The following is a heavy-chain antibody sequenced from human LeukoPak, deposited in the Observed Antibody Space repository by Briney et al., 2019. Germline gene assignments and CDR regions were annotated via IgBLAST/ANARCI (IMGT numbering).Heavy chain of an antibody. D-gene: IGHD4-23*01. V-gene: IGHV3-49*04. Sequence: GGSLRLSCRASGFTFGDYVMTWVRQAPGKGLEWVGFIRSKVYGGTTEYAASVKGRFIISRDDSKSIAYLQMNSLKTEDTAVYYCTRDYGGFDYWGQGTTVTVSP. CDR1: GFTFGDYV. CDR3: TRDYGGFDY. J-gene: IGHJ4*03. CDR2: IRSKVYGGTT.